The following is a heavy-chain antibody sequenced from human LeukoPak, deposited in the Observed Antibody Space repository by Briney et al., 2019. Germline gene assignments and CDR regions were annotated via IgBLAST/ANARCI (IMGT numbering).Heavy chain of an antibody. Sequence: GGSLRLSCAASGFTFSSFDMDWVRQAPGKGLEWVSSISTSSRYIYYRDSVKGRFTISRDDAKNSLYLQMNSLRVEDTAVYYCARADCSGSTCYLRRSWFDPWGQRTLVTVSS. CDR3: ARADCSGSTCYLRRSWFDP. J-gene: IGHJ5*02. D-gene: IGHD2-2*01. CDR2: ISTSSRYI. CDR1: GFTFSSFD. V-gene: IGHV3-21*01.